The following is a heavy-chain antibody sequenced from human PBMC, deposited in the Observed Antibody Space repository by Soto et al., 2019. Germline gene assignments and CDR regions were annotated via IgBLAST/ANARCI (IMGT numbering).Heavy chain of an antibody. CDR3: AQRSSSSTCEY. V-gene: IGHV3-23*01. J-gene: IGHJ4*02. CDR2: ISGSDDST. Sequence: EVQLLESGGGLVQPGESLRLSCAASGFTFSSYAMSWVRQAPGKGLEWVSVISGSDDSTYYADSVKGRFTISRDNSKNTLYPQMNSRSAEDTAVDYGAQRSSSSTCEYWGQGTLVTDSS. D-gene: IGHD6-6*01. CDR1: GFTFSSYA.